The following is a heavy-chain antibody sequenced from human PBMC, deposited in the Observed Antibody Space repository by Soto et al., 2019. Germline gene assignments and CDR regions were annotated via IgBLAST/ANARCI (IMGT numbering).Heavy chain of an antibody. CDR3: VKDGGTLPIVVKYPFDI. J-gene: IGHJ3*02. Sequence: VQLVESGGGVAQPGESLRLSCVASGFTFSSYVIHWVRQAPGKGLEWVALISTDGTEKHYPGSVRGRFTISRDNSKNTLYLQMNSLRTEDTAVYYCVKDGGTLPIVVKYPFDIWGQGTKVTVSS. V-gene: IGHV3-30*14. CDR1: GFTFSSYV. D-gene: IGHD2-21*01. CDR2: ISTDGTEK.